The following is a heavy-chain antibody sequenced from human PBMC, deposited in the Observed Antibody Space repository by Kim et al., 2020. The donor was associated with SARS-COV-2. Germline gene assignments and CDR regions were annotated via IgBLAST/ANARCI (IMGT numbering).Heavy chain of an antibody. CDR2: IIPIFGTA. J-gene: IGHJ5*02. V-gene: IGHV1-69*13. CDR1: GGTFSSYA. CDR3: AATSRAPLWFGELLYWFDP. D-gene: IGHD3-10*01. Sequence: SVKVSCKASGGTFSSYAISCVRQAPGQGLEWMGGIIPIFGTANYAQKFQGRVTITADESTSTAYMELSSLRSEDTAVYYCAATSRAPLWFGELLYWFDPWGQGTLVTVSS.